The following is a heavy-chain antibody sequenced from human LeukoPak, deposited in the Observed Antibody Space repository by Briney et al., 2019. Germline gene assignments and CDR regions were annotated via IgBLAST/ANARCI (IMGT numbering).Heavy chain of an antibody. V-gene: IGHV4-34*01. CDR1: GGSFSGYY. Sequence: SETLSLTCAVYGGSFSGYYWSWIRQPPGKGLEWIGEINHSGSTNYIPSLKSRVTISVDTSKNQFSLKLSSVTAADTAVYYCARVRIGRDYFDYWGQGTLVTVSS. CDR3: ARVRIGRDYFDY. J-gene: IGHJ4*02. D-gene: IGHD2-21*01. CDR2: INHSGST.